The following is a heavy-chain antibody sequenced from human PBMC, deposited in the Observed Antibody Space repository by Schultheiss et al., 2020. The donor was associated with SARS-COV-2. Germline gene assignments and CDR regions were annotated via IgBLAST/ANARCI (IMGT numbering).Heavy chain of an antibody. J-gene: IGHJ3*02. V-gene: IGHV3-30*19. Sequence: GGSLRLSCAASGFTFSSYGMHWVRQAPGKGLEWVAVISYDGSNKYYADSVTGRFTISRDNSKNTLYLQMNSLRAEDTAVYYCARALGELALRAFDIWGQGTMVTGSS. CDR3: ARALGELALRAFDI. CDR2: ISYDGSNK. D-gene: IGHD3-16*01. CDR1: GFTFSSYG.